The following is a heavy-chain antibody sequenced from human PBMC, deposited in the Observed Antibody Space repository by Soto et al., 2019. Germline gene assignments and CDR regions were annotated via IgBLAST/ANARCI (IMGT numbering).Heavy chain of an antibody. CDR2: IHNSGSP. CDR1: GASIYNGGYF. D-gene: IGHD2-8*01. Sequence: SETLSLTCSVSGASIYNGGYFWSWIRQSPGKGLEWIGHIHNSGSPYNNPSLKSRVTISADTSMNQVSLILTSVTAADTAMYYCVRDLGHCVNGACSSWGHGTLVTVSS. V-gene: IGHV4-30-4*02. CDR3: VRDLGHCVNGACSS. J-gene: IGHJ4*01.